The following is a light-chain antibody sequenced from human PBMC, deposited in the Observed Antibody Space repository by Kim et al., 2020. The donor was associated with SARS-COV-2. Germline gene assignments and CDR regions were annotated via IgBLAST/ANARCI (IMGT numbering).Light chain of an antibody. V-gene: IGKV3-15*01. CDR1: QSVSSN. Sequence: SPGYRAILSCRASQSVSSNLAWYQQKPGQAPRLLIYGASTRATGIPARFSGSGSGTEFTLTISSLQSEDFAVYYCQQHNNWPPLTFGGGTKVDIK. CDR2: GAS. J-gene: IGKJ4*01. CDR3: QQHNNWPPLT.